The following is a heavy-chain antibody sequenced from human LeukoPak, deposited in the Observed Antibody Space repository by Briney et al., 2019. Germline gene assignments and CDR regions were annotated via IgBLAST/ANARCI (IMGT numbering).Heavy chain of an antibody. Sequence: GGSLRLSCAASRFTFSSYAMSWVRQAPGKGLEWVSAISGSGGSTYYADSVKGRFTISRDNSKNTLYLQMNSLRAEDTAVYYCAKDEVGSGSLYYFDYWGQGTLVTVSS. V-gene: IGHV3-23*01. CDR3: AKDEVGSGSLYYFDY. CDR1: RFTFSSYA. J-gene: IGHJ4*02. CDR2: ISGSGGST. D-gene: IGHD3-10*01.